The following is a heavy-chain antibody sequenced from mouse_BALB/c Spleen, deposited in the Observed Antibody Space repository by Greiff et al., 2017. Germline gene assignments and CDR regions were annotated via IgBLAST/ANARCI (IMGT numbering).Heavy chain of an antibody. Sequence: VQLKQSGPGLVKPSQSLSLTCSVTGYSITSGYYWNWIRQFPGNKLEWMGYISYDGSNNYNPSLKNRISITRDTSKNQFFLKLNSVTTEDTATYYCARGYYYGSSDYWGQGTTLTVSS. CDR1: GYSITSGYY. D-gene: IGHD1-1*01. CDR3: ARGYYYGSSDY. V-gene: IGHV3-6*02. CDR2: ISYDGSN. J-gene: IGHJ2*01.